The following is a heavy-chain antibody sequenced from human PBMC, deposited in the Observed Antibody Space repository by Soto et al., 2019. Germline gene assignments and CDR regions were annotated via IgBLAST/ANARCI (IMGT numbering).Heavy chain of an antibody. D-gene: IGHD3-16*01. CDR2: ISAYNGNT. CDR3: ARSPYVYVWWSSPSGIQIVDD. J-gene: IGHJ4*02. CDR1: GYTFTSYG. V-gene: IGHV1-18*01. Sequence: GASVKVSCKASGYTFTSYGISWVRQAPGQGLEWMGWISAYNGNTNYAQKLQGRVTMTTDTSTSKAYMELRSLRSDDTAVYYCARSPYVYVWWSSPSGIQIVDDWGQGTLVTVSS.